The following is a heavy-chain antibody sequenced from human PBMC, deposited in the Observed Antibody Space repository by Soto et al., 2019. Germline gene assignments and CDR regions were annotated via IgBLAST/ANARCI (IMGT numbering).Heavy chain of an antibody. CDR1: GYTFTSYD. D-gene: IGHD5-18*01. J-gene: IGHJ4*02. CDR3: ARDNGYSYGYTLDH. CDR2: MNPNSGNT. Sequence: GASVKVSCKASGYTFTSYDINWVRQATGQGLEWMGWMNPNSGNTGYAQKFQGRVTMTRNTSISTAYMELSSLRSEDTAVYYCARDNGYSYGYTLDHWGQGTLVTVSS. V-gene: IGHV1-8*01.